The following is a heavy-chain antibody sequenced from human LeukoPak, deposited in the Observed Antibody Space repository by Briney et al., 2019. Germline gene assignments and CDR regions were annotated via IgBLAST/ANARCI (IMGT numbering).Heavy chain of an antibody. V-gene: IGHV3-48*04. CDR3: PRGSEWNLLGSCDR. D-gene: IGHD3-3*01. J-gene: IGHJ5*02. CDR2: ISSSGSTK. CDR1: GFTFSRYT. Sequence: GGSLRLSCAASGFTFSRYTMNWVRQAPGKGLEWVSYISSSGSTKYYADSVKGRFTISRDNAKNSLYLQMNSLRVEDTAVYYCPRGSEWNLLGSCDRWGQGTLVTVSS.